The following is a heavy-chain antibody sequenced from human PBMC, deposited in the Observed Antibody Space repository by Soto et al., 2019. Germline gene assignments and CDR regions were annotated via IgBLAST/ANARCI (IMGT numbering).Heavy chain of an antibody. J-gene: IGHJ5*02. CDR1: GFTFSSYG. V-gene: IGHV3-30*18. CDR3: AKDRCLGYCSGGSCGCWFDP. CDR2: ISYDGSNK. D-gene: IGHD2-15*01. Sequence: QVQLVESGGGVVQPGRSLRLSCAASGFTFSSYGMHWVRQAPGKGLEWVAVISYDGSNKYYADSVKGRFTISRDNSKNPLYLQMNSLRAEDTAVYYCAKDRCLGYCSGGSCGCWFDPWGQGTLVTVSS.